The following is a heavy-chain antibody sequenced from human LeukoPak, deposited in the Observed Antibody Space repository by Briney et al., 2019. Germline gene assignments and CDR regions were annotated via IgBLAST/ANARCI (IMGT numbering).Heavy chain of an antibody. D-gene: IGHD4-4*01. Sequence: SETLSLTCTVSGGSISSYYWSWIRQPPGKGLEWMGYIYYSGSNNYNPSLKRRVTISVDTSKNQFSLKLSSVTAADTAIYYCARAHTETSSLNFRNYYYYGMDIWGQGTTVIVSS. V-gene: IGHV4-59*01. CDR2: IYYSGSN. CDR3: ARAHTETSSLNFRNYYYYGMDI. CDR1: GGSISSYY. J-gene: IGHJ6*02.